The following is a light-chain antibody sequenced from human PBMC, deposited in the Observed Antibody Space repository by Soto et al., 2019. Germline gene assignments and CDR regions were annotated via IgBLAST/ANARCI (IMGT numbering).Light chain of an antibody. CDR1: SSDVGGYNY. CDR3: SSYTSSSTLV. Sequence: QSALTQPASVSGSPGQSITISCTGTSSDVGGYNYVSWYQQHPGKAPKLMIYEVSNRPSGVSNRFSGSMSGNTASLTISGLHTEDEADYYCSSYTSSSTLVFGTGTKLTVL. J-gene: IGLJ1*01. CDR2: EVS. V-gene: IGLV2-14*01.